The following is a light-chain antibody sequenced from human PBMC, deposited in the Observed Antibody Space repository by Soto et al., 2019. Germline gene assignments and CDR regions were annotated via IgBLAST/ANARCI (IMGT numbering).Light chain of an antibody. CDR3: QQSYSTPIT. CDR1: QSISSY. V-gene: IGKV1-39*01. J-gene: IGKJ5*01. Sequence: QMSLSPSSLSASVGDSVTITCLAIQSISSYLNWYQQKPGKAPKLLIYAASSLQSGVPSRFSGSGSGTDFTLTISSLQPEDFATYYCQQSYSTPITFGQGTRLEIK. CDR2: AAS.